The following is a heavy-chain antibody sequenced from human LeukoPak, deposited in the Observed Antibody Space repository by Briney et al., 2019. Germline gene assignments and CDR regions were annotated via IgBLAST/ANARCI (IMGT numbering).Heavy chain of an antibody. Sequence: GGSLRLSCAASGFTFRSYDMSWVRQAPGKGLEWVSEISGSGGTTYFADSVKGRFTISRDNPKNTLFLQMISLRVEDTAIYYCAKSWFGDVTPIYYFDYWGQGTLVTVSS. V-gene: IGHV3-23*01. CDR3: AKSWFGDVTPIYYFDY. D-gene: IGHD3-10*01. CDR2: ISGSGGTT. J-gene: IGHJ4*02. CDR1: GFTFRSYD.